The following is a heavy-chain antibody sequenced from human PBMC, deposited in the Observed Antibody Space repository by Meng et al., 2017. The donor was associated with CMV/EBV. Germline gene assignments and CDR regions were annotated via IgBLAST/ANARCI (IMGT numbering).Heavy chain of an antibody. CDR3: ARYLGGDPYYYGMDV. CDR1: GFTLDDYC. V-gene: IGHV3-20*04. Sequence: GESLKISCAASGFTLDDYCMSWVRQAPGKGLEWVSGINWNGGSTGYADSVKGRFTISRDNAKNSLYLQMNSLRAEDTAFYYCARYLGGDPYYYGMDVWGQGTTVTVSS. CDR2: INWNGGST. J-gene: IGHJ6*02. D-gene: IGHD3-16*01.